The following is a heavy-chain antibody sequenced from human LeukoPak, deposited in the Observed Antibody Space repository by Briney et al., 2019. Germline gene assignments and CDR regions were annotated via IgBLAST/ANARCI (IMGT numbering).Heavy chain of an antibody. D-gene: IGHD1/OR15-1a*01. V-gene: IGHV3-23*01. CDR2: FTGSGGTT. CDR1: GLRISSNA. Sequence: GRSLRLSCGASGLRISSNAMSWVRQAPGKGLEWVSSFTGSGGTTYYADSVKGRFTISRDNSKNTLYLQMNSLRADDTAVYYCAAGGGNTFDPWGQGTLVTVSS. J-gene: IGHJ5*02. CDR3: AAGGGNTFDP.